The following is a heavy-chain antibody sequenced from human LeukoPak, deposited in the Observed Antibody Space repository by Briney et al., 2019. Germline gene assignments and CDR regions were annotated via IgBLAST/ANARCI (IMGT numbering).Heavy chain of an antibody. CDR2: IIPILGIA. CDR1: GGTFSSYA. Sequence: SVKVSCKAPGGTFSSYAISWVRQAPGQGLEWMGRIIPILGIANYAQKFQGRVTITADKSTSTAYMELSSLRSEDTAVYYCARELAEATVTGGAFDIWGQGTMVTVSS. CDR3: ARELAEATVTGGAFDI. D-gene: IGHD4-17*01. J-gene: IGHJ3*02. V-gene: IGHV1-69*04.